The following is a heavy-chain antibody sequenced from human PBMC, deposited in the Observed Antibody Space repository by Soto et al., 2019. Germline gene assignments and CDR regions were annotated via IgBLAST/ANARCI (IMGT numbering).Heavy chain of an antibody. CDR3: TTDLYSSSSYLVFLGCYGMDV. D-gene: IGHD6-13*01. Sequence: GGSLRLSCAASGFTFSNAWMNWVRQAPGKGLEWVGRIKSKTDGGTTDYAAPVKGRFTISRDDSKNTLYLQMNSLKTEDTAVYYCTTDLYSSSSYLVFLGCYGMDVWGQGTTVTVSS. J-gene: IGHJ6*02. CDR1: GFTFSNAW. CDR2: IKSKTDGGTT. V-gene: IGHV3-15*07.